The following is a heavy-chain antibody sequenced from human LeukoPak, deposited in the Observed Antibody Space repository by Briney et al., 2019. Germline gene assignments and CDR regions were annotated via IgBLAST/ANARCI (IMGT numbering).Heavy chain of an antibody. Sequence: PGGSLRLSCAASGFTFDDYAMHWVRQAPGKGLEWVSGISWNSGSIGYADSVKGRFTISRDNAKNSLYLQMNSLRAEDTALYYCAKARGYGDYAGYAFDIWGQGTMVTVSS. D-gene: IGHD4-17*01. CDR3: AKARGYGDYAGYAFDI. V-gene: IGHV3-9*01. CDR2: ISWNSGSI. CDR1: GFTFDDYA. J-gene: IGHJ3*02.